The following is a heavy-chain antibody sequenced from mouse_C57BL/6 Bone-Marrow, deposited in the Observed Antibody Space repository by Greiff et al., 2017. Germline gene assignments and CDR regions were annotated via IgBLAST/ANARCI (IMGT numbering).Heavy chain of an antibody. J-gene: IGHJ4*01. CDR3: ARPYSFWAMDY. CDR2: IYPRSGNT. Sequence: LVESGAELARPGASVKLSCKASGYTFTSYGISWVKQRTGQGLEWIGEIYPRSGNTYYNEKFKGKATMTADKSSSTAYMETRSLTFYDSAVSFCARPYSFWAMDYWGPGTSVTVSS. D-gene: IGHD2-12*01. V-gene: IGHV1-81*01. CDR1: GYTFTSYG.